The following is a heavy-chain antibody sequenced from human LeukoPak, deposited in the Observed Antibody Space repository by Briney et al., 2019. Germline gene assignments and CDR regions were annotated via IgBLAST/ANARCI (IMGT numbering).Heavy chain of an antibody. Sequence: GGSLRLSCVGSGFTFSKYTMSWVRQAPGKGLEWVAVISWTGDGAAYADSVRGRFTISRDNAKNSLYLQMNSLRPEDTAFYYCVKDAPNGSVDYWGQGTLVTVSS. V-gene: IGHV3-9*01. D-gene: IGHD1-26*01. CDR1: GFTFSKYT. CDR2: ISWTGDGA. CDR3: VKDAPNGSVDY. J-gene: IGHJ4*02.